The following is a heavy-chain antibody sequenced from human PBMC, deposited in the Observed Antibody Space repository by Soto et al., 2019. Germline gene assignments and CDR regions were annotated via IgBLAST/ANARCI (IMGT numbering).Heavy chain of an antibody. J-gene: IGHJ5*02. CDR2: ISNGGTT. CDR1: GASIIYKY. V-gene: IGHV4-4*07. Sequence: QVQLQESGPGLVKPSETLSLTCSISGASIIYKYWSWLRQSAEKGLEFIGRISNGGTTIYNPSLKSRVTMSLDTSKTHFSLKLNSVTAADTAVYVCATKGDYGGWFDPWGQGTLVTVSS. CDR3: ATKGDYGGWFDP. D-gene: IGHD3-10*01.